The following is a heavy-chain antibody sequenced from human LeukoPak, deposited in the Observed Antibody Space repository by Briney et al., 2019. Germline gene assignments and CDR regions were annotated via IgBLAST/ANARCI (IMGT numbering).Heavy chain of an antibody. CDR2: IYPGDSNT. J-gene: IGHJ2*01. D-gene: IGHD4-23*01. V-gene: IGHV5-51*01. CDR3: ARRVVNNRNWYFNL. Sequence: GESLKISCKGSGYRFTNYWIGWVRQMPGKGLEWMGIIYPGDSNTRYSPSFQGQVTISADKSINTAYVQWSSLKASGTAMYYCARRVVNNRNWYFNLWGRGTLVTVSS. CDR1: GYRFTNYW.